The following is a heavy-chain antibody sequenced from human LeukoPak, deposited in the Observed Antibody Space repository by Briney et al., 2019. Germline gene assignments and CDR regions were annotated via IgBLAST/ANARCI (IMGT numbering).Heavy chain of an antibody. CDR1: GSTFGSDE. J-gene: IGHJ6*03. V-gene: IGHV3-48*03. CDR2: VSSSGRTI. Sequence: PGGSLRLSWAASGSTFGSDEMSWVRQAPGKGLGWVSYVSSSGRTISYADSVKGRFNISRDNVKNSLYLQMNSLSAEDTAVYYCARDTCSGGSCYRHWVALEPYYYMDAWGKGTTVTISS. CDR3: ARDTCSGGSCYRHWVALEPYYYMDA. D-gene: IGHD2-15*01.